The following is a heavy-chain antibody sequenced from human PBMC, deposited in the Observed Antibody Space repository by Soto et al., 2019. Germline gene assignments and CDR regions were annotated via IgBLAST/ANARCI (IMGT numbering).Heavy chain of an antibody. CDR1: GFTFSNAW. CDR3: TTDPLNGIAARRAWFDP. CDR2: IKSKTDGGTT. J-gene: IGHJ5*02. V-gene: IGHV3-15*01. Sequence: GGSLRLSCAASGFTFSNAWMSWVRQAPGKGLEWVGRIKSKTDGGTTDYAAPAKGRFTISRDDSKNTLYLQMNSLKTEDTAVYYCTTDPLNGIAARRAWFDPWGQGTLVTVSS. D-gene: IGHD6-6*01.